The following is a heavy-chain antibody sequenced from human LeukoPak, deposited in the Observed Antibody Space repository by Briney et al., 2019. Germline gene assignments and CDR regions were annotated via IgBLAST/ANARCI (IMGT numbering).Heavy chain of an antibody. V-gene: IGHV3-53*01. J-gene: IGHJ4*02. Sequence: PGGSLRLSCAASGFTVSSNYMSWVRQAPGKGLEWVSVIYSGGSTYYADSVKGRFTISRDNAKNSLYLQMNSLRAEDTAVYYCAREGGWRPFDYWGQGTLVTVSS. CDR1: GFTVSSNY. D-gene: IGHD3-16*01. CDR2: IYSGGST. CDR3: AREGGWRPFDY.